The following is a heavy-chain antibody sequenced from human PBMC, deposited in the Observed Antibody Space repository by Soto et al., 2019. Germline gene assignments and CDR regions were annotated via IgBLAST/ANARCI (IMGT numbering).Heavy chain of an antibody. V-gene: IGHV1-18*01. J-gene: IGHJ4*02. CDR2: ISAYNGNT. Sequence: QGQLVQSGAEVKKPGASVKVSGKASGYTFTSYGISWVRQVPGQGLEWMGWISAYNGNTNYAQKLQGRVTMTTDTSTSTAYMELRSLRSDDTAVYYCARDLGDGSSYFDRYYFDYWGQGTLVTVSS. D-gene: IGHD6-6*01. CDR3: ARDLGDGSSYFDRYYFDY. CDR1: GYTFTSYG.